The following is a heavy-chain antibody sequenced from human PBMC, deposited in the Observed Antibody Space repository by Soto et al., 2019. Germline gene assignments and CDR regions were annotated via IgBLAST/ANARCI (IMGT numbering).Heavy chain of an antibody. CDR3: AADLGWELTAFAI. CDR2: IVVGRGDT. Sequence: QMQLVQSGPEVKKPGTSVKVSCKASGFTFFNSAVQWVRQARGQRLEWIGWIVVGRGDTKSAQKVQERVTITRDKSTSTAYMELRSLTSEDTAVYYCAADLGWELTAFAIWGQGTTVTVSS. J-gene: IGHJ3*02. D-gene: IGHD1-26*01. V-gene: IGHV1-58*01. CDR1: GFTFFNSA.